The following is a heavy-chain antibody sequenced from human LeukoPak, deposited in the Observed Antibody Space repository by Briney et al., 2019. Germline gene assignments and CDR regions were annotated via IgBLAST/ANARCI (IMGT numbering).Heavy chain of an antibody. J-gene: IGHJ6*03. CDR3: ATPPASSGWSYYYYMDV. CDR2: ISSSSSYI. D-gene: IGHD6-19*01. V-gene: IGHV3-21*01. CDR1: GFTFSSYS. Sequence: PGGSLRLSCAASGFTFSSYSMNWVRQAPGKGLEWVSSISSSSSYIYYADSVKGRFTISRDNAKNSLYLQMNSLRAEDTAVYYCATPPASSGWSYYYYMDVWSKGTTVTVSS.